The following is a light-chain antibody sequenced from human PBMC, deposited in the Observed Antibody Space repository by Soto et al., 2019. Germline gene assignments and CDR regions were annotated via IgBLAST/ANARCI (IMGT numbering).Light chain of an antibody. V-gene: IGKV3-20*01. CDR2: GAS. J-gene: IGKJ2*01. CDR1: QSISNTY. Sequence: EIVLTQSPGTLSLSPGERATLSCRASQSISNTYLAWHQQKPGQAPRLLIYGASSWATGIPDRFGGSVYGTDFTLTISRLEPEDFAVYYCHQYGDSPYTFGQGTKLEIK. CDR3: HQYGDSPYT.